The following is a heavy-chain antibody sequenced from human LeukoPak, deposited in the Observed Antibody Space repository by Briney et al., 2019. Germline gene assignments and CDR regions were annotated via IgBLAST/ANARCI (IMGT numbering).Heavy chain of an antibody. CDR2: IKQDGSEK. CDR3: AREWWGQWPNYYYYGMDV. CDR1: GFTFSSYW. V-gene: IGHV3-7*01. D-gene: IGHD6-19*01. J-gene: IGHJ6*02. Sequence: GGSLRLSCAASGFTFSSYWMSWVRQAPGKGLEWVANIKQDGSEKYYVDSVKGRFTISRDNAKDSLYLQMNSLRAEDTAVYYCAREWWGQWPNYYYYGMDVWAKGPRSPSP.